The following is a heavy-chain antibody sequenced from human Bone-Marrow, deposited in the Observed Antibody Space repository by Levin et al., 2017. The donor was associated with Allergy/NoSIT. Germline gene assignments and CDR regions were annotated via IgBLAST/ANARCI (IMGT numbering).Heavy chain of an antibody. CDR1: GFTFSDYY. Sequence: GGSLRLSCAASGFTFSDYYMSWIRQAPGKGLEWVSYISSSSSYTNYADSVKGRFTISRDNAKNSLYLQMNSLRAEDTAVYYCARDGDYSNYSPDYWGQGTLVTVSS. CDR3: ARDGDYSNYSPDY. CDR2: ISSSSSYT. V-gene: IGHV3-11*05. D-gene: IGHD4-11*01. J-gene: IGHJ4*02.